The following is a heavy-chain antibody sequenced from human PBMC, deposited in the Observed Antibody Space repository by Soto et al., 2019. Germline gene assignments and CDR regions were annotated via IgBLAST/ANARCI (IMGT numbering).Heavy chain of an antibody. CDR1: GGSIGSIISY. CDR3: ARTNSDGYY. CDR2: IYYTGST. Sequence: PSETLSLTCTVSGGSIGSIISYWGWIRQPPGKGLEWITSIYYTGSTYYNPSLKSRVTISLDTSKNQFSLKLSSVTAADTALYYCARTNSDGYYWGQGTLVTVS. D-gene: IGHD3-22*01. J-gene: IGHJ4*02. V-gene: IGHV4-39*01.